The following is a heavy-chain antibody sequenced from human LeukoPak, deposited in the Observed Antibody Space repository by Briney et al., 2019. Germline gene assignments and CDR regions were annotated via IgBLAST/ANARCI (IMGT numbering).Heavy chain of an antibody. V-gene: IGHV3-74*01. CDR2: INSDGSST. CDR1: GFTFSSYR. Sequence: GGSLRLSCAASGFTFSSYRMHWVRQAPGKGLVWVSRINSDGSSTSYADSVKGRFTISRDNAKNTLYLQMNSLRAEDTAVYYCARQGGGDPRYYYYYGMDVWGKGTTVTVSS. CDR3: ARQGGGDPRYYYYYGMDV. J-gene: IGHJ6*04. D-gene: IGHD3-16*01.